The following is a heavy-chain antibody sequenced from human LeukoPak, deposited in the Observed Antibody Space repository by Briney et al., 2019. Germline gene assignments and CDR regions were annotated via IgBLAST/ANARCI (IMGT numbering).Heavy chain of an antibody. Sequence: QSGGSLRLSCAVSGFTLSSYEMNWVRQAPGKGPEWVSYISSSGSTIHYADSVKGRFTISRDNAKNSLYLQMNSLRAEDTSVYYCARDYYGSGSRQTGAFDIWGQGTMVTVSS. CDR2: ISSSGSTI. D-gene: IGHD3-10*01. V-gene: IGHV3-48*03. J-gene: IGHJ3*02. CDR3: ARDYYGSGSRQTGAFDI. CDR1: GFTLSSYE.